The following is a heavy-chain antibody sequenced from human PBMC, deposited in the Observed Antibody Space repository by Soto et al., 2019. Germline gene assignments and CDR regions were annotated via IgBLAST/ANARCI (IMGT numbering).Heavy chain of an antibody. Sequence: ASVKVSCKASGGTFSSYAISWVRQAPGQGLEWMGGIIPIFGTANYAQKFQGRVTITADESTSTAYMELSSLRSEDTAVYYCAGGKSGVGNYYGSGSYWGSFDYWGQGTLVTVSS. CDR1: GGTFSSYA. V-gene: IGHV1-69*13. D-gene: IGHD3-10*01. J-gene: IGHJ4*02. CDR2: IIPIFGTA. CDR3: AGGKSGVGNYYGSGSYWGSFDY.